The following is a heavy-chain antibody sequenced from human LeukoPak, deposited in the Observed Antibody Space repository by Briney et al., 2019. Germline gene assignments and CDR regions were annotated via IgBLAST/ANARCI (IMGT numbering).Heavy chain of an antibody. CDR3: ARPEGVYDFWSGEGAFDY. D-gene: IGHD3-3*01. CDR2: FYPGDSDT. Sequence: GESLKISCKVSGYSFTSYWIGWVRQMPGKGLEWMGIFYPGDSDTRYSPSFQGQVTISADKSISTAYLQWSSLKASDTAMYYCARPEGVYDFWSGEGAFDYWAQGTLVTVSS. J-gene: IGHJ4*02. CDR1: GYSFTSYW. V-gene: IGHV5-51*01.